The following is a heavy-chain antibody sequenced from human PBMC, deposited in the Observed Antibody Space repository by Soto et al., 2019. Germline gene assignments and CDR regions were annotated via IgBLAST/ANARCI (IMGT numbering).Heavy chain of an antibody. CDR1: GYSFTSYW. Sequence: GESLKISCKGSGYSFTSYWIGWVRQMPGKGLEWMGIIYPGDSDTRYSPSFQGQVTISADKSISTAYLQWSSLKASDTAMYYCARQGRRFLEWLPIKFDYWGQGTLVTVSS. CDR3: ARQGRRFLEWLPIKFDY. V-gene: IGHV5-51*01. CDR2: IYPGDSDT. D-gene: IGHD3-3*01. J-gene: IGHJ4*02.